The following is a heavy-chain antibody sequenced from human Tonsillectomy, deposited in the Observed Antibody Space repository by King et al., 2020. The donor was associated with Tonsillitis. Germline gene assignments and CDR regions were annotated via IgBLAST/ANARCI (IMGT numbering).Heavy chain of an antibody. J-gene: IGHJ4*02. Sequence: QLVQSGGGVVQPGGSLRLSCAASGFTFDDYAMHWVRQAPGKGLEWVSLISGDGDSTYYADSVKGRFTISRDNSKNSLYLQMHSLRTEDTALYYCAKDGRGYSYGWIDYWGQGTLVTVSS. D-gene: IGHD5-18*01. V-gene: IGHV3-43*02. CDR3: AKDGRGYSYGWIDY. CDR1: GFTFDDYA. CDR2: ISGDGDST.